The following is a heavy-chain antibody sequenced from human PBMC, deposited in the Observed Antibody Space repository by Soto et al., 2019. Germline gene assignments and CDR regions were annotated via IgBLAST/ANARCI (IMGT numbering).Heavy chain of an antibody. D-gene: IGHD2-15*01. CDR2: ISYDGSNK. J-gene: IGHJ6*02. CDR1: GFTFSSYG. Sequence: GGSLRLSCAASGFTFSSYGMHWVRQAPGKGLEWVAVISYDGSNKYYADSVKGRFTISRDNSKNTLYLQMNSLRAEDTAVYYCARGVVAATLLYYRLDVWGQGTAVTVSS. CDR3: ARGVVAATLLYYRLDV. V-gene: IGHV3-30*03.